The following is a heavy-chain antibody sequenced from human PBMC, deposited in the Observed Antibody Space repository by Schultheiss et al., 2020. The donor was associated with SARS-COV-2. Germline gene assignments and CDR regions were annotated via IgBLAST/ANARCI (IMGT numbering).Heavy chain of an antibody. CDR3: ARAVVAAYYWYFDL. D-gene: IGHD2-15*01. J-gene: IGHJ2*01. CDR1: GGSVSNGSYY. Sequence: SETLSLTCTVSGGSVSNGSYYWSWIRQPPGKGLEVIGYIYYSGSTNYNPSLKSRVTISVDTSKNQFSLKLSSVTAADTAVYYCARAVVAAYYWYFDLWGRGTLVTVSS. V-gene: IGHV4-61*01. CDR2: IYYSGST.